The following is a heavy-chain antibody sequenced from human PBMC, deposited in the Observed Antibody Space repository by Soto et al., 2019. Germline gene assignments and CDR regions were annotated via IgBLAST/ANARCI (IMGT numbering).Heavy chain of an antibody. Sequence: QVQLVQSGAEVKKPGASVKVSCKASGYTFTSYGISWVRQAPGQGLEWMGWISAYNGNTNYAQKLQGRVTMTTDTSTNTAYMELRSLRSDATAVYYCARDNRRLVDIVATDWGYWGQGSQVTFSS. CDR1: GYTFTSYG. CDR2: ISAYNGNT. V-gene: IGHV1-18*01. D-gene: IGHD5-12*01. CDR3: ARDNRRLVDIVATDWGY. J-gene: IGHJ4*02.